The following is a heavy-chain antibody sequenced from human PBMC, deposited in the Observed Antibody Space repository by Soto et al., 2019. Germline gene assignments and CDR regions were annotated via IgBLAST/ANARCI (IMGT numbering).Heavy chain of an antibody. J-gene: IGHJ4*02. V-gene: IGHV3-23*01. CDR3: AKPGQWLVNYFDY. CDR1: GFTFSSYA. CDR2: ISGSGGST. D-gene: IGHD6-19*01. Sequence: LRLSCAASGFTFSSYAMSWVRQAPGKGLEWVSAISGSGGSTYYADSVKGRFTISRDNSKNTLYLQMNSLRAEDTAVYYCAKPGQWLVNYFDYWGQGTLVTVSS.